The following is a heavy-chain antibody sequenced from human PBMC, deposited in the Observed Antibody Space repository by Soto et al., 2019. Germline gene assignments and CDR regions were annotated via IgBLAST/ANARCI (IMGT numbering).Heavy chain of an antibody. CDR2: IIPIFGTA. D-gene: IGHD2-2*02. Sequence: ASVKVSCKASGGTFSSYAISWVRQAPGQGLEWMGGIIPIFGTANYAQKFQGRVTITADESTSTAYMELSSLRSEDTAVYYCARDYCSSTSCYTRFDPWGQGTPVTVSS. J-gene: IGHJ5*02. CDR3: ARDYCSSTSCYTRFDP. V-gene: IGHV1-69*13. CDR1: GGTFSSYA.